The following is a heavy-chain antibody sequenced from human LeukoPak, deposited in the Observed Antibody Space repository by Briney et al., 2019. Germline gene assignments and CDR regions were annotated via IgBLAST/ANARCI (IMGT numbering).Heavy chain of an antibody. Sequence: GGSLRLSCAASKFTFSSFSMSWVRQAPGKGLEWVSAISGSGGSTYYADSVKGRFTISRDNSKNTLYLQMNSLRAEDTAVYYCAKIRPPAYDIWGQGTMVTVSS. CDR1: KFTFSSFS. D-gene: IGHD3-3*02. J-gene: IGHJ3*02. CDR2: ISGSGGST. V-gene: IGHV3-23*01. CDR3: AKIRPPAYDI.